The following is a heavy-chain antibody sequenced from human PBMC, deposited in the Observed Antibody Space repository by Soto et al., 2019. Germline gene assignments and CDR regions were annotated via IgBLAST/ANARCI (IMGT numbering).Heavy chain of an antibody. D-gene: IGHD5-12*01. J-gene: IGHJ4*02. Sequence: PSETLSLTCAVYGGSFSGYYWSWIRQPPGKGLEWIGEINHSGSTNYNPSLKSRVTISVDTSKNQFSLKLSSVTAADTAVYYCARPHPDGYNYPEALDYWGQGTLVTVSS. CDR3: ARPHPDGYNYPEALDY. V-gene: IGHV4-34*01. CDR1: GGSFSGYY. CDR2: INHSGST.